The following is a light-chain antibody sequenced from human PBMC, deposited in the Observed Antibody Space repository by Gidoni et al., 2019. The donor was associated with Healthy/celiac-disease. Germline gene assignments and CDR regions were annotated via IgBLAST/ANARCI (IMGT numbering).Light chain of an antibody. CDR3: NSRDSSGNHLV. V-gene: IGLV3-19*01. CDR2: GKN. CDR1: SLSSYY. Sequence: SSELTQDLAVSVALGQTVRITCQGDSLSSYYASWYQQKPGQAPVLVIYGKNNRPSGIPDRFSGSSSGNTASLTITGAQAKDDADYYCNSRDSSGNHLVFGGGTKLTVL. J-gene: IGLJ3*02.